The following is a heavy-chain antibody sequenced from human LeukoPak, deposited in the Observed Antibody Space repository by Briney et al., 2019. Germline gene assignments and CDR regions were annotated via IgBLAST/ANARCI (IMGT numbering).Heavy chain of an antibody. CDR2: MHPNSGVT. Sequence: GASVKVSRKASGYTFTGYWIHWVRQAPGQGLEWMGCMHPNSGVTGYAQRFQGRVTMTKDTSISTAYMDLSSLRSDDTAVYYCARDPGYLLSDYWAQETRHTVLS. CDR1: GYTFTGYW. D-gene: IGHD2-15*01. V-gene: IGHV1-2*02. J-gene: IGHJ4*02. CDR3: ARDPGYLLSDY.